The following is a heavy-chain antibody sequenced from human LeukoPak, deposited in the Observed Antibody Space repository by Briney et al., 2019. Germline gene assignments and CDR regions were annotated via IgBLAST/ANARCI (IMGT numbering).Heavy chain of an antibody. CDR3: ARSFRDSYSPYYFDY. D-gene: IGHD4-11*01. J-gene: IGHJ4*02. Sequence: ASVKVSCKASGYTFTGYYMHWVRQAPGQGLEWMGWINPNSGGTNYAQKFQGRVTMTRDTSISTAYMELGRLRSDDTAVYYCARSFRDSYSPYYFDYWGQGTLVTVSS. V-gene: IGHV1-2*02. CDR1: GYTFTGYY. CDR2: INPNSGGT.